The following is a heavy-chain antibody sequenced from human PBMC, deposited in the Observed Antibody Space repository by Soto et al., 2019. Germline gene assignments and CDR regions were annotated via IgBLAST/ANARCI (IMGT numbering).Heavy chain of an antibody. V-gene: IGHV1-46*01. J-gene: IGHJ4*02. D-gene: IGHD1-26*01. Sequence: GASVKFSCNASGYTFTSYYMHWMRQAPGQGLEWMGIINPSGGSTSYAQKFQGRVTMTRDTSTSTVYMELSRLRSEYTAVYYCARISRGARGPSHFWGQGTLVTVSS. CDR1: GYTFTSYY. CDR2: INPSGGST. CDR3: ARISRGARGPSHF.